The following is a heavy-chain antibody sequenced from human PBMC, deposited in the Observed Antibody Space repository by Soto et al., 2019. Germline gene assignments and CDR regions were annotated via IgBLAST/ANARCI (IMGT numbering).Heavy chain of an antibody. CDR3: AREQERSGYSSGWSQKIVIPRAGERYGFDY. Sequence: QSQTLSLTCAISGDSVSSNSAAWNWIRQSPSRGLEWLGRTYYRSKWYNDYAVSVKSRITINPDTSKNQFSLQLNSVTPEDTAVYYCAREQERSGYSSGWSQKIVIPRAGERYGFDYWGQGTLVTVSS. V-gene: IGHV6-1*01. CDR1: GDSVSSNSAA. J-gene: IGHJ4*02. D-gene: IGHD6-19*01. CDR2: TYYRSKWYN.